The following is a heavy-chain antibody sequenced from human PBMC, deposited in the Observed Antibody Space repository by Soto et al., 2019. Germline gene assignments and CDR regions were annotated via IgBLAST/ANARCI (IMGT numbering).Heavy chain of an antibody. Sequence: QVQLVESGGAVVQPGRSLRLSCAASGVTLTSSIMHWLRQAPGKGPEWVGLISHDGSNIGYAESVKGRFTIARDTSLNTLYLQMDSLTPEDTAVYACAREEDSSGHAGTFKHWGQDTLVTVSS. D-gene: IGHD3-22*01. V-gene: IGHV3-30*03. CDR3: AREEDSSGHAGTFKH. CDR1: GVTLTSSI. CDR2: ISHDGSNI. J-gene: IGHJ1*01.